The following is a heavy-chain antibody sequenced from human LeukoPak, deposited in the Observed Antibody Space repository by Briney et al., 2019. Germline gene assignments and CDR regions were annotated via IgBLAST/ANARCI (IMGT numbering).Heavy chain of an antibody. D-gene: IGHD2/OR15-2a*01. J-gene: IGHJ4*02. CDR2: TVGNGGST. V-gene: IGHV3-23*01. Sequence: GGSLRLSCAASGFTFSSHEMNWVRQAPGKGLEWVSATVGNGGSTYYADSVKGRFTISRDNSKNTLYLQMNSLRAEDTALYYCARNEYETLDYWGQGTLVTVSS. CDR3: ARNEYETLDY. CDR1: GFTFSSHE.